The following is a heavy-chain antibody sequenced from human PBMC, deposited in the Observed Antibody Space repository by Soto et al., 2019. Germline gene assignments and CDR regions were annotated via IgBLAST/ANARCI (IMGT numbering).Heavy chain of an antibody. CDR2: SYWDDDK. J-gene: IGHJ5*02. CDR3: APTFPRHTARSSRGSFPPAFDP. Sequence: QITLKESGPPLLKPTQTLTLTCTFSGFSLTTSGVGVGWIRQPPVKALEWLALSYWDDDKRYSPSLHSRLTITKDTSKNQVVLSMSFMRPAATASYYCAPTFPRHTARSSRGSFPPAFDPWLQGTRVTLSP. D-gene: IGHD2-15*01. V-gene: IGHV2-5*02. CDR1: GFSLTTSGVG.